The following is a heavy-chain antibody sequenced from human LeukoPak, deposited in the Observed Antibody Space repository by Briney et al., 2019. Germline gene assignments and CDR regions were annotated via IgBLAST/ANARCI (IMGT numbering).Heavy chain of an antibody. CDR3: ARDPPERSYYDSSGYYYPDY. J-gene: IGHJ4*02. Sequence: GGSLRLSCVGSGFPFSNAWMNWVRQAPGKGLEWVAVIWYDGSNKYYADSVKGRFTISRDNSKNTLYLQMNSLRAEDTAVYYCARDPPERSYYDSSGYYYPDYWGQGTLVTVSS. CDR2: IWYDGSNK. V-gene: IGHV3-33*08. CDR1: GFPFSNAW. D-gene: IGHD3-22*01.